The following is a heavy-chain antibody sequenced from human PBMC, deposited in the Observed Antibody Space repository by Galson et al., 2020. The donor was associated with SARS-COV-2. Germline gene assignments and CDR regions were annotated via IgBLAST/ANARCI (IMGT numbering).Heavy chain of an antibody. CDR3: ARGKCDGINCYPWYYYYGMDV. D-gene: IGHD2-21*01. CDR1: GESFGSYY. J-gene: IGHJ6*02. CDR2: ISHTGSI. Sequence: SQTLSLTCAIYGESFGSYYRTWIRQPPGKGLEWIGEISHTGSITYNSSLGSRVTISVDTSKNQFSLKLSPVTAADTAVYYCARGKCDGINCYPWYYYYGMDVWGQGTTVIVSS. V-gene: IGHV4-34*01.